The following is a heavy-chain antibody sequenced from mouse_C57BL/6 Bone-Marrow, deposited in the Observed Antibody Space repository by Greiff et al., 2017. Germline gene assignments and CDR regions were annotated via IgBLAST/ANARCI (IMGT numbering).Heavy chain of an antibody. CDR3: ARVGGKREKRYAMDY. V-gene: IGHV1-72*01. D-gene: IGHD1-1*01. Sequence: QVQLQQPGAELVKPGASVKLSCKASGYTFTSYWMHWVKQRPGRGIEWIGRIDPNSGGTKYNEKFKSKATLTVDKPSSTAYMQLSSLTSEDAAVYYCARVGGKREKRYAMDYWGQGTSVTVAS. J-gene: IGHJ4*01. CDR2: IDPNSGGT. CDR1: GYTFTSYW.